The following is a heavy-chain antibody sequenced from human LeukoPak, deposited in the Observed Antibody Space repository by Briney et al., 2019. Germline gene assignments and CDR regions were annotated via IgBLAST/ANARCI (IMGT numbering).Heavy chain of an antibody. CDR2: ISYDGSNK. Sequence: GGSLRLSCAASGFTFSSYAMHWVRQAPGKGLEWVAVISYDGSNKYYADSVKGRFTISRETAKNSLYLQMSSLRAEDTAVYYCAGRTSWYYGFDVWGQGTTVTVSS. CDR3: AGRTSWYYGFDV. J-gene: IGHJ6*02. V-gene: IGHV3-30*14. CDR1: GFTFSSYA.